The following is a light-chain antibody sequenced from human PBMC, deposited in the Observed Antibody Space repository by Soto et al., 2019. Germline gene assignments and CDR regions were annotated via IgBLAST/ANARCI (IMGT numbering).Light chain of an antibody. CDR2: DNN. V-gene: IGLV1-44*01. CDR1: SSNVGSHT. CDR3: AAWDDSLNGV. Sequence: QSVLTQPPSASGTPGQRVTISCSGSSSNVGSHTVNWYQQVPGTAPKLLIYDNNRRPSGVPDRFSGSKSATSASLAISGLQSDDEADYYCAAWDDSLNGVFGRGTQLTVL. J-gene: IGLJ2*01.